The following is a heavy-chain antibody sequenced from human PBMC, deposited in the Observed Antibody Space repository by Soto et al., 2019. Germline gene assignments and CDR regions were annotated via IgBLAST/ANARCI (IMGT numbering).Heavy chain of an antibody. CDR3: ARGDSSNWYSGFDP. D-gene: IGHD6-13*01. J-gene: IGHJ5*02. CDR2: MNPNSGNT. CDR1: GYTFTSHD. V-gene: IGHV1-8*01. Sequence: QVQLVQSGAEVKKPGASVKVSCKASGYTFTSHDINWVRQATGQGLEWMGGMNPNSGNTGYAQKFQGRVTRTRNTSISTAYMERRSLRSEDTAVYFCARGDSSNWYSGFDPWGQGTLVTVSS.